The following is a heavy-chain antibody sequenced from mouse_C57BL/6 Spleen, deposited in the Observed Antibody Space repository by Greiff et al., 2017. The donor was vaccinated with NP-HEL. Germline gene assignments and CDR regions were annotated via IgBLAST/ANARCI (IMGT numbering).Heavy chain of an antibody. V-gene: IGHV3-6*01. CDR2: ISYDGSN. Sequence: DVKLQESGPGLVKPSQSLSLTCSVTGYSITSGYYWNWIRQFPGNKLEWMGYISYDGSNNYNPSLKNRISITRDTSKNQFFLKLNSVTTEETSTYYGARDPSSLLHGAMDYWGQGTSVTVSS. J-gene: IGHJ4*01. CDR3: ARDPSSLLHGAMDY. D-gene: IGHD1-2*01. CDR1: GYSITSGYY.